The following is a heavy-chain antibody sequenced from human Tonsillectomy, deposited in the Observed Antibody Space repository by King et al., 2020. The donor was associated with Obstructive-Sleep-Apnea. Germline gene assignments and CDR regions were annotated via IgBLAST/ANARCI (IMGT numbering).Heavy chain of an antibody. CDR3: AKDWDSSGYYARGYFDY. D-gene: IGHD3-22*01. V-gene: IGHV3-23*04. CDR1: GFTFSSYA. CDR2: ISGSGGST. Sequence: VQLVESGGGLVQPGGSLRLSCAASGFTFSSYAMSWVRQAPGKGLEWVSTISGSGGSTYYADSVKGRFTISRDNSKNTLYLQMNSLRAEDTAVYYCAKDWDSSGYYARGYFDYWGQGTLVTVSS. J-gene: IGHJ4*02.